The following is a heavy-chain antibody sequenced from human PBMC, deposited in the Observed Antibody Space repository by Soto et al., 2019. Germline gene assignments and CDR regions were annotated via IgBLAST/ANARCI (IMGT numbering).Heavy chain of an antibody. Sequence: XGSLRLSCAASGFTFSSYAMSCVRQAPGKGLEWVSAISGSGGSTYYADSVKGRFTISRDNSKNTLYLQMNSLRAEDTAVYYCAKSLNSYYYYGVDVWGQGTTVTVSS. J-gene: IGHJ6*02. CDR3: AKSLNSYYYYGVDV. CDR2: ISGSGGST. CDR1: GFTFSSYA. V-gene: IGHV3-23*01.